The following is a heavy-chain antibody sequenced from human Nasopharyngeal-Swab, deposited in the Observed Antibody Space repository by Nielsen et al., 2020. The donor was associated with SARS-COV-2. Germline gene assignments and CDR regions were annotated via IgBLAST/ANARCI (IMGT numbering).Heavy chain of an antibody. CDR1: GYTFTSYY. V-gene: IGHV1-46*01. CDR2: INPSGGST. Sequence: ASVKVSCKASGYTFTSYYMHWVRQAPGQGLEWMGIINPSGGSTSYAQKFQGRVTMTRNTSTSTVYMELSSLRSEDRAVYFCARGGGGVPAANDYWGQGTLVTVSS. J-gene: IGHJ4*02. D-gene: IGHD2-2*01. CDR3: ARGGGGVPAANDY.